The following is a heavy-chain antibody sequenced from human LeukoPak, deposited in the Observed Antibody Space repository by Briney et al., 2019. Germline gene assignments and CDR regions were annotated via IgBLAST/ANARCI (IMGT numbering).Heavy chain of an antibody. CDR3: ASHHYYDSSGLDDYFDY. V-gene: IGHV3-23*01. Sequence: PGGSLRLSCAASGFTFSTYAMSWVRQAPGKGLEWVSAISGTGTDTYYADSVKGRFTISRDNSKNTVYLQMNSLRAEDTAVYYCASHHYYDSSGLDDYFDYWGQGTLVTVSS. J-gene: IGHJ4*02. D-gene: IGHD3-22*01. CDR2: ISGTGTDT. CDR1: GFTFSTYA.